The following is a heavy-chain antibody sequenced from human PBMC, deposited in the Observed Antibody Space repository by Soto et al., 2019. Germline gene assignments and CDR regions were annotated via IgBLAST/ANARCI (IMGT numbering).Heavy chain of an antibody. Sequence: QVQLVQSGAEVKKPGASVKVSCKASGYTFTSYGISWVRQAPGQGLEWMGWISAYNGNTNYAQKLQGRVTMTTDTSTSTAYMELRRLRSDDTAVYYCASPKSSVGDYYGMDVWGQGTTVTVSS. J-gene: IGHJ6*02. CDR1: GYTFTSYG. CDR2: ISAYNGNT. D-gene: IGHD3-16*01. CDR3: ASPKSSVGDYYGMDV. V-gene: IGHV1-18*04.